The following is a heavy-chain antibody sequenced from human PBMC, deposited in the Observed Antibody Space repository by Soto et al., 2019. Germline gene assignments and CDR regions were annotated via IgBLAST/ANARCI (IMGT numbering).Heavy chain of an antibody. CDR3: AAQTYYYDSSGYYSGAFDI. CDR2: IYYSGST. D-gene: IGHD3-22*01. CDR1: CGSISSSNW. J-gene: IGHJ3*02. V-gene: IGHV4-61*01. Sequence: NPSETLSLTCAVSCGSISSSNWWSWIRQPPGKGLEWIGYIYYSGSTNYNPSLKSRVTISVDTSKNQFSLKLSSVTAADTAVYYCAAQTYYYDSSGYYSGAFDIWGQGTMVTVSS.